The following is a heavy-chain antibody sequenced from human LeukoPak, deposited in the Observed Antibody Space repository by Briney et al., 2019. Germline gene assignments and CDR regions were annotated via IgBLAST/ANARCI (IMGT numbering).Heavy chain of an antibody. V-gene: IGHV4-31*03. CDR2: MYYSGST. Sequence: PSQTLSLTCTVSGGSISSGDYYWSWIRQPPGKGLEWVGYMYYSGSTYYNPSLKSRVTISVDTSKNQFSLKLSSVTAADTAVYYCATGIAAAGTLDYWGQGTLVTVSS. CDR1: GGSISSGDYY. J-gene: IGHJ4*02. CDR3: ATGIAAAGTLDY. D-gene: IGHD6-13*01.